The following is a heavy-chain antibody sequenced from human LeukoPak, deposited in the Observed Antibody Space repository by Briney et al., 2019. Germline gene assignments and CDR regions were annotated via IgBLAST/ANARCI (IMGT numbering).Heavy chain of an antibody. CDR3: ARGGDDILTVSVYYYYYYMDV. Sequence: GASVRVSCKASGYTFTSYYMHWVRQAPGQGLEWMGIINPSGGSTSYAQKFQGRVTMTRDTSTSTVYMELSSLRSEDTAVYYCARGGDDILTVSVYYYYYYMDVWGKGTTVTVSS. CDR2: INPSGGST. CDR1: GYTFTSYY. D-gene: IGHD3-9*01. V-gene: IGHV1-46*01. J-gene: IGHJ6*03.